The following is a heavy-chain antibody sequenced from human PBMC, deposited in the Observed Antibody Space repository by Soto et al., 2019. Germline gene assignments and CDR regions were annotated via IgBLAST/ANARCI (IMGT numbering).Heavy chain of an antibody. J-gene: IGHJ4*02. V-gene: IGHV4-34*01. CDR1: GGSFSGYY. CDR3: ARGDYDSTLPDY. Sequence: ALTCAVYGGSFSGYYWSWIRQPPGKGLEWIGEINHSGSTNYNPSLKSRVTISVDTSKNQFSLKLSSVTAADTAVYYCARGDYDSTLPDYWGQGTLVTVSS. D-gene: IGHD3-22*01. CDR2: INHSGST.